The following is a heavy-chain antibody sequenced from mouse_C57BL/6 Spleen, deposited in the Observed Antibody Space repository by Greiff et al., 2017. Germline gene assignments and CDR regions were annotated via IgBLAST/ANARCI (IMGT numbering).Heavy chain of an antibody. CDR2: IHPNSGST. CDR3: ARNYGSSYPFAY. J-gene: IGHJ3*01. V-gene: IGHV1-64*01. D-gene: IGHD1-1*01. CDR1: GYTFTSYR. Sequence: QVQLQQPGAELVKPGASVKLSCKASGYTFTSYRMHWVKQRPGQGLEWIGMIHPNSGSTNYNEKFKSKATLTVDKSSSTAYMQLSSLTSEDSAVYYCARNYGSSYPFAYWGQGTLVTVSA.